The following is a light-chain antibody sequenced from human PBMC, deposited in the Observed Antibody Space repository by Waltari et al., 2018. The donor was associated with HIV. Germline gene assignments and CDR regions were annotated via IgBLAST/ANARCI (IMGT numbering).Light chain of an antibody. CDR3: QVWDSSSTHAGVV. V-gene: IGLV3-21*02. Sequence: SYVLTQPPSVSVATGQTARITCGGSNIGSKRVHWYQQRPGQAPVLVVYGDSDRPSGIPERFSGSNSGNTATLTISRVEAGDEADYYCQVWDSSSTHAGVVFGGGTKLTVL. J-gene: IGLJ2*01. CDR1: NIGSKR. CDR2: GDS.